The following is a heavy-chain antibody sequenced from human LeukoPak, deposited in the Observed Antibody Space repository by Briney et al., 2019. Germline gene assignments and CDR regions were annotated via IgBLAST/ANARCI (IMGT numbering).Heavy chain of an antibody. J-gene: IGHJ4*02. Sequence: SETLSLTCAVYGGSFSGYYWSWIRQPPGKGLEWIGEINHSGSTNYNPSLKSRVTISVDTSKNQFSLKLSSVTAADTAVYYCARHPTYQLLYGHFDYWGQGTLVTVSS. CDR3: ARHPTYQLLYGHFDY. CDR2: INHSGST. V-gene: IGHV4-34*01. D-gene: IGHD2-2*02. CDR1: GGSFSGYY.